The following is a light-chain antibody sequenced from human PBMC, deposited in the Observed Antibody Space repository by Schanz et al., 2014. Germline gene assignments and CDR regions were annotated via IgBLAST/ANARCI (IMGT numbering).Light chain of an antibody. CDR3: SSYAGNNEFGV. V-gene: IGLV2-8*01. CDR2: EVS. J-gene: IGLJ2*01. Sequence: QSALTQPASVSGSPGQSITISCTGTRSDIGGYNYVSWYQQHPGEAPKLMIYEVSKRPSGVPDRFSGSKSGNTASLTVSGLQAEDEADYYCSSYAGNNEFGVFGGGTKLTVL. CDR1: RSDIGGYNY.